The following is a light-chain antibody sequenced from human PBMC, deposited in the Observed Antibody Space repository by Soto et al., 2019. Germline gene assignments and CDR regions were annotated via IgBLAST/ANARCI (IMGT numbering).Light chain of an antibody. Sequence: DIVMTQSPPTLSASVGDRVPITWQASQDIRKCLSWYQQKPGQAPKFLIYDASNRETGVPYRFSGSGSGTDFTFTISSLEPEDIATYYCQQCGSPPITFGQGTRLEIK. J-gene: IGKJ5*01. V-gene: IGKV1-33*01. CDR2: DAS. CDR3: QQCGSPPIT. CDR1: QDIRKC.